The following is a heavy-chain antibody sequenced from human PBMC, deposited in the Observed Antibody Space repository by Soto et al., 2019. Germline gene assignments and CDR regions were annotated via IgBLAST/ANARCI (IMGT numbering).Heavy chain of an antibody. D-gene: IGHD2-21*02. J-gene: IGHJ4*02. V-gene: IGHV5-10-1*01. CDR1: GYSFSTYW. CDR3: ARHVGVTTSLDS. CDR2: IDPSDSYT. Sequence: GESLKISCKGSGYSFSTYWITWVRQMPGKGLEWMGRIDPSDSYTTYSPSFQGHVTFSAGKSISTAYLQWSSLKASDTAIYYCARHVGVTTSLDSWGQGTLVTVSS.